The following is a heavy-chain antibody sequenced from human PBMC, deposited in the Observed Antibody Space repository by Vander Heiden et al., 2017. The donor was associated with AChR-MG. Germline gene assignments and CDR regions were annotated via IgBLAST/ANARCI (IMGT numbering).Heavy chain of an antibody. CDR1: GGSISSGANY. Sequence: QQQLQESGPGLVKPSETLSLTCTVSGGSISSGANYWGFVRQPPGKGLEWIGSMLYGGGTYYNSSLKSRITISIDTPKNQFSMRVTSVTAADTAMYYCYRYSSQWYGQTPISWGQGTLVTVSS. V-gene: IGHV4-39*01. J-gene: IGHJ1*01. CDR3: YRYSSQWYGQTPIS. CDR2: MLYGGGT. D-gene: IGHD3-16*02.